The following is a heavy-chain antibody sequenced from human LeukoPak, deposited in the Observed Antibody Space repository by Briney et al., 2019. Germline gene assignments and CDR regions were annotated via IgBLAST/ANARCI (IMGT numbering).Heavy chain of an antibody. Sequence: GGSLRLSCAASGFSFSNYAMHWVRQAPGKGLEWVVVISFEINNNYYADSVKGRFAISRDNSKNTLYLQMNSVRPEDTAVYHCARGTGDTSSWYHDYWGQGTLVTVS. J-gene: IGHJ4*02. V-gene: IGHV3-30*09. D-gene: IGHD6-13*01. CDR1: GFSFSNYA. CDR3: ARGTGDTSSWYHDY. CDR2: ISFEINNN.